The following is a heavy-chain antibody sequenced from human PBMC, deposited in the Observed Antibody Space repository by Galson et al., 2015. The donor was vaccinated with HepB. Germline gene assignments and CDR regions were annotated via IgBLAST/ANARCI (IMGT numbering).Heavy chain of an antibody. CDR3: AKDPSARYSSSWVYNGMDV. J-gene: IGHJ6*02. V-gene: IGHV3-23*01. D-gene: IGHD6-13*01. Sequence: SLRLSCAASGFTFSSYAMSWVRQAPGKGLEWVSAISGSGGSTYYADSVKGRFTISRDNSKNTLYLQMNSLRAEDTAVYYCAKDPSARYSSSWVYNGMDVWGQGTTVTVSS. CDR1: GFTFSSYA. CDR2: ISGSGGST.